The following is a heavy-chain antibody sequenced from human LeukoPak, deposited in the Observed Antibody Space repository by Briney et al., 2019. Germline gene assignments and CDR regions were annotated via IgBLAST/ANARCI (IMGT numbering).Heavy chain of an antibody. CDR3: ARGTLAGYFLGY. D-gene: IGHD6-19*01. CDR1: GFTFYTYA. J-gene: IGHJ4*02. CDR2: ISYSGDNT. V-gene: IGHV3-23*01. Sequence: GGSLRLSCAASGFTFYTYAMTWVRQAPGKGLEWVSSISYSGDNTDYADSVKGRLIISRDNSKNTLGLQMNSLRAEDTAIYYCARGTLAGYFLGYWGRGTLVPVSS.